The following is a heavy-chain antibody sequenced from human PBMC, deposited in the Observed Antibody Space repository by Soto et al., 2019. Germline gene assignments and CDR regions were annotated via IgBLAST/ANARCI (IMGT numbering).Heavy chain of an antibody. D-gene: IGHD6-6*01. V-gene: IGHV1-46*03. CDR1: GYTFTSYY. CDR3: ARDSSSSSSSPIYDAFDI. CDR2: INPSGGST. Sequence: SCKASGYTFTSYYMHWVRQAPGQGLEWMGIINPSGGSTSYAQKFQGRVTMTRDTSTSTVYMELSSLRSEDTAVYYCARDSSSSSSSPIYDAFDIWGQGTMVTVSS. J-gene: IGHJ3*02.